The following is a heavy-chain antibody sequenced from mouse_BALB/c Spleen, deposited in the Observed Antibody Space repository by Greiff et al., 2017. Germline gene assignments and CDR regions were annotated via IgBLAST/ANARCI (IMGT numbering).Heavy chain of an antibody. CDR1: SYTFTDYA. D-gene: IGHD2-1*01. CDR3: AREGGNYYFDY. CDR2: ISTYYGNT. V-gene: IGHV1-67*01. J-gene: IGHJ2*01. Sequence: VQLQQSGPELVRPGVSVKISCKGSSYTFTDYAMHWVKQSHAKSLEWIGVISTYYGNTNYNQKFKGKATMTVDKSSSTAYMELARLTSEDSAVYYCAREGGNYYFDYWGQGTTLTVSS.